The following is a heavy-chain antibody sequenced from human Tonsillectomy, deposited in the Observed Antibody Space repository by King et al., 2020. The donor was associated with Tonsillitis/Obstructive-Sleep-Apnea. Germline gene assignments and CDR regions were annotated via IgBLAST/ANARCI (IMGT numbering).Heavy chain of an antibody. CDR2: ISAYNVNT. Sequence: QLVQSGAEVKKPGASVKVSCKASGYTFTRYGINWVRQAPGQGLEGMGWISAYNVNTNYAQKLQGRVTMTTDTSTTTAYMELRSLGSDDTAVYYCASTTIFGVVIYYMDVWGKGTTVTVSS. D-gene: IGHD3-3*01. J-gene: IGHJ6*03. CDR3: ASTTIFGVVIYYMDV. CDR1: GYTFTRYG. V-gene: IGHV1-18*01.